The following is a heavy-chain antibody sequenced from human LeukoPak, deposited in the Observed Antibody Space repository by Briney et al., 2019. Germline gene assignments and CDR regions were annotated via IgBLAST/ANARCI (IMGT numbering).Heavy chain of an antibody. CDR2: INPSGGST. J-gene: IGHJ4*02. Sequence: ASVKVSCKASGYTFTSYGISWVRQAPGQGLEWMGIINPSGGSTSYAQKFQGRVTMTRDTSTSTVYMELSSLRSEDTAVYYCARDLGSRDGYTYFDYWGQGTLVTVSS. D-gene: IGHD5-24*01. V-gene: IGHV1-46*01. CDR3: ARDLGSRDGYTYFDY. CDR1: GYTFTSYG.